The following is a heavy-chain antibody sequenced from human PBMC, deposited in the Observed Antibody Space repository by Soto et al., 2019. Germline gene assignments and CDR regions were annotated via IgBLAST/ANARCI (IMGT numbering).Heavy chain of an antibody. J-gene: IGHJ4*02. CDR1: GYTFTSYD. CDR2: MNPNSGNT. Sequence: ASVKVSCKASGYTFTSYDINWVRQATGQGLEWMGWMNPNSGNTGYAQKFQGRVTMTRNTSISTAYMELSSPRSEDTAVYYCARARGIQLWFAVDYWGQGTLVTVPS. CDR3: ARARGIQLWFAVDY. V-gene: IGHV1-8*01. D-gene: IGHD5-18*01.